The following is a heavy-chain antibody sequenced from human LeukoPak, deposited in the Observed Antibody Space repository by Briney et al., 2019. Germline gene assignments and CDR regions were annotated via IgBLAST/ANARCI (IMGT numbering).Heavy chain of an antibody. CDR2: ISGDGVTT. J-gene: IGHJ5*02. CDR3: AKDLGPSGAGWFDP. Sequence: PGGSLRLSCAAPGFTFDDYAIHWVRQVPGKVLEWVSLISGDGVTTYYADSVKGRFTISRDNSKNSLYLQMNSLRTEDTALYYCAKDLGPSGAGWFDPWGQGTLVTVSS. V-gene: IGHV3-43*02. CDR1: GFTFDDYA. D-gene: IGHD7-27*01.